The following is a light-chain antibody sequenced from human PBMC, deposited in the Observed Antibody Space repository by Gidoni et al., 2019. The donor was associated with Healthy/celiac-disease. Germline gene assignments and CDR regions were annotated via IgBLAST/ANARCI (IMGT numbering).Light chain of an antibody. CDR2: INSDGSH. J-gene: IGLJ3*02. Sequence: QLVVTQSPSASASLGASVKLTCTLSSGHSSYAIAWHQQQPEKGPRYLMKINSDGSHTKGDGIPDRFSGSSSGAERYLTISSLQSEDEADYYCQTWGTGIRVFGGVTKLTVL. CDR3: QTWGTGIRV. V-gene: IGLV4-69*01. CDR1: SGHSSYA.